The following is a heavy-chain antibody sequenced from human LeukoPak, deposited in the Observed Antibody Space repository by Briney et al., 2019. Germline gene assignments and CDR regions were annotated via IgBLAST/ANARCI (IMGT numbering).Heavy chain of an antibody. CDR3: ARGFDYFDSSGYVDY. J-gene: IGHJ4*02. Sequence: SETLSLTCTVSGVPISSYYWSWIRQPPGKGLEWIGYISYSGNTNSNPSLKSRVTISVDTSKNQFSLKLSSVTAADTAVYYCARGFDYFDSSGYVDYWGQGTLVTVSS. CDR1: GVPISSYY. V-gene: IGHV4-59*01. CDR2: ISYSGNT. D-gene: IGHD3-22*01.